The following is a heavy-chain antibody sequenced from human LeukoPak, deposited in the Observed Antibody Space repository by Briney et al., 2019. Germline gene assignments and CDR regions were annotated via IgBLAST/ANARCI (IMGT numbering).Heavy chain of an antibody. CDR2: IIPIFGTA. J-gene: IGHJ5*02. Sequence: ASVKVSCKASGYTFTSYGISWVRQAPGQGLEWMGGIIPIFGTANYAQKFQGRVTITADESTSTAYMELSSLRSEDTAVCYCARDPYGSGSYDWFDPWGQGTLVTVSS. V-gene: IGHV1-69*13. CDR1: GYTFTSYG. D-gene: IGHD3-10*01. CDR3: ARDPYGSGSYDWFDP.